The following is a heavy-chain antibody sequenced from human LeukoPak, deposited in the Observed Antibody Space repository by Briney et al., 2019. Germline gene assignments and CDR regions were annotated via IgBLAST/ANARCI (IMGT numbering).Heavy chain of an antibody. J-gene: IGHJ3*02. CDR1: GSTVSSNY. CDR3: ARVWYYDSSGDDAFDI. CDR2: IYSGGST. Sequence: GGSLRLSCAASGSTVSSNYMSWVRQAPGKGLEWVSVIYSGGSTYYADSVKGRFTISRDNSKNTLYLQMNSLRAEDTSVYYCARVWYYDSSGDDAFDIWGQGTMVTVSS. D-gene: IGHD3-22*01. V-gene: IGHV3-66*02.